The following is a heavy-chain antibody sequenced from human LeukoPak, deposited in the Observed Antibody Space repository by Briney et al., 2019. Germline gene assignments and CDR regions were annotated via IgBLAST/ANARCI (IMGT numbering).Heavy chain of an antibody. CDR1: GFTFSSYS. Sequence: PGGSLRLSCAASGFTFSSYSMNWVRQAPGKGLEWVSYISSSSSTIYYADSVKGRFTISRDNAKNSLYLQMNSLRAEDTAVYYCARFPPHPLHIAVFPWGQGTLVTVSS. D-gene: IGHD6-19*01. J-gene: IGHJ5*02. CDR3: ARFPPHPLHIAVFP. CDR2: ISSSSSTI. V-gene: IGHV3-48*04.